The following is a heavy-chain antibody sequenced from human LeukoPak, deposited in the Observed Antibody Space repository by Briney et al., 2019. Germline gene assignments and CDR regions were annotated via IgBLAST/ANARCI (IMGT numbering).Heavy chain of an antibody. D-gene: IGHD3-3*01. V-gene: IGHV4-34*01. CDR1: GGSFSGYY. Sequence: PSETLSLTCAVYGGSFSGYYWSWIRQPPGKGLEWIGEINHSGSTNYNPSLKSRVTISVDTSKNQFSLKLSSVTAADTAVYYCARVRFLEWPYYFDYWGQGTLVTVSS. J-gene: IGHJ4*02. CDR3: ARVRFLEWPYYFDY. CDR2: INHSGST.